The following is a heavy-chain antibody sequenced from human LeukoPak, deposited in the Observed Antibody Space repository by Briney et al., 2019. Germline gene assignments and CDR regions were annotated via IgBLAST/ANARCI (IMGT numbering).Heavy chain of an antibody. J-gene: IGHJ3*02. D-gene: IGHD3-10*01. CDR3: ARDRYYYASGEDAFDI. CDR2: IYYSGSI. CDR1: GGSISSSTYY. Sequence: SQTLSLTCTVSGGSISSSTYYWGWIRQPPGKGLEWIGSIYYSGSIYYNPSLKSRVTISVDTSKNQFSLKLSSVTAADTAVYYCARDRYYYASGEDAFDIWGQGTMVTVSS. V-gene: IGHV4-39*07.